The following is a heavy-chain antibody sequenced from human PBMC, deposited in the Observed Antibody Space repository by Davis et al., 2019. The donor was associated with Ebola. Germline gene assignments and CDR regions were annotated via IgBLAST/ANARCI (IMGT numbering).Heavy chain of an antibody. CDR2: IYYSGST. J-gene: IGHJ2*01. CDR1: GGSISSYY. V-gene: IGHV4-59*01. Sequence: MPSETLSLTCTVSGGSISSYYWSWIRQPPGKGLEWIGYIYYSGSTNYNPSLKSRVTISVDTSKNQFSLKLSSVTAADTAVYYCARSTYSSSWKGYFDLWGRGTLVTVSS. CDR3: ARSTYSSSWKGYFDL. D-gene: IGHD6-13*01.